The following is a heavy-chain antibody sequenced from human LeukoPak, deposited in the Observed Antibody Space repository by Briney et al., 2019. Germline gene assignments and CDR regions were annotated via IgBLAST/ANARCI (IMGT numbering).Heavy chain of an antibody. CDR2: INSGSGDT. Sequence: ASVKVSCNASGFTFTDYHMHWVRQAPGQGLEWMGWINSGSGDTNYAQKSQGRVTVTRDTSIRTTYMELSNLRSDDTAVYYCVREARATADFWGQGTLVTVSS. V-gene: IGHV1-2*02. CDR3: VREARATADF. D-gene: IGHD1-26*01. J-gene: IGHJ4*02. CDR1: GFTFTDYH.